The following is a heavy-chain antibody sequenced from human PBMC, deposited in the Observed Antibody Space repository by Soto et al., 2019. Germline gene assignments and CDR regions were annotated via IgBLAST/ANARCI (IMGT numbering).Heavy chain of an antibody. D-gene: IGHD2-8*01. CDR1: GYSVSSGYY. Sequence: TLSLTCAVTGYSVSSGYYWGCWRQPPGKEMEWIGCTYPSGRTSYTPSLQSRVTISVDTSNKQFSLKRSSVPAADTAVYYCARDPPGCTGYYFYGMDAWGQGTTATVSS. V-gene: IGHV4-38-2*02. J-gene: IGHJ6*02. CDR2: TYPSGRT. CDR3: ARDPPGCTGYYFYGMDA.